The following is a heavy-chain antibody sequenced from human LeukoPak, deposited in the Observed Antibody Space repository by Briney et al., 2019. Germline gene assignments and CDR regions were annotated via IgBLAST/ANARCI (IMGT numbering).Heavy chain of an antibody. J-gene: IGHJ4*02. CDR1: GFTFSSYA. CDR3: AKVDFWXXXXXXXAXDY. Sequence: PGGSLRLSCAASGFTFSSYAMHWVRQAPGKGLEWVAVISYDGSNKYYADSVKGRFTISRDNSKNTLYLQMNSLRAEDTAVYYCAKVDFWXXXXXXXAXDYWXXGXLVTV. CDR2: ISYDGSNK. V-gene: IGHV3-30-3*01. D-gene: IGHD3-3*01.